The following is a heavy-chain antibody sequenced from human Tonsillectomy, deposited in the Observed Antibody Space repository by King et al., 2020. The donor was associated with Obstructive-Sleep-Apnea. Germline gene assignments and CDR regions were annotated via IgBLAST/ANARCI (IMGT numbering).Heavy chain of an antibody. Sequence: VQLVESGGGLVQPGGSLRLSCAASEFTFSRYTMNWVRQAPGKGLEWISYISISSNTIYYADSVRGRFTISRDNAKNSLFLQMNSLRAEDTAVYYCVRTDIRRNWYFALWGRGTLVTVSS. J-gene: IGHJ2*01. CDR2: ISISSNTI. V-gene: IGHV3-48*01. CDR1: EFTFSRYT. D-gene: IGHD1-14*01. CDR3: VRTDIRRNWYFAL.